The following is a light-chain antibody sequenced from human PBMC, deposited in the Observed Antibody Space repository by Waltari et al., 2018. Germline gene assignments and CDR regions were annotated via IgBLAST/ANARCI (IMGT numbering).Light chain of an antibody. V-gene: IGKV3-20*01. J-gene: IGKJ4*01. CDR3: QRYGTSPPLT. Sequence: EIVLTQSPGTLSLSPGERATLSCRASQTFSSSYLAWYQQKPGQAPRLLIYGASTRAAGCPVRLSGSGSGTDFTLTFSRLAPEDFAVYYCQRYGTSPPLTFGGGTKVEIK. CDR1: QTFSSSY. CDR2: GAS.